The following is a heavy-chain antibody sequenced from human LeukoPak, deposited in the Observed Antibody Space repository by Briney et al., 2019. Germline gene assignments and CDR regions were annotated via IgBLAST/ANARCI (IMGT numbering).Heavy chain of an antibody. Sequence: WASVKVSCKASGYTFTSYDINWVRQATGQGLEWMGWVNPNSGYAGSAQKFQGRITMTRDTSMSTAYMELSSLRSEDTAVYYCARGNRLYSSSWYSLAFDLWGQGTMVTVSS. CDR2: VNPNSGYA. D-gene: IGHD6-13*01. CDR1: GYTFTSYD. J-gene: IGHJ3*01. V-gene: IGHV1-8*01. CDR3: ARGNRLYSSSWYSLAFDL.